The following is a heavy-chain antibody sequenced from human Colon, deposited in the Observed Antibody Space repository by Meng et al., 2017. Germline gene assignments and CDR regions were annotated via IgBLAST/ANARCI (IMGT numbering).Heavy chain of an antibody. CDR3: ARVGTARPFDY. J-gene: IGHJ4*02. D-gene: IGHD1-1*01. V-gene: IGHV3-21*01. CDR2: ITSSSNYI. CDR1: GFTFSLYA. Sequence: EVQLVESGGGLVKPGESLRVSCEASGFTFSLYAINWVRQAPGAGLEWVASITSSSNYIHYSDSVKGRFTVSRDNARNSSYLQMDSLRAEDTAVYYCARVGTARPFDYWGQGTLVTVSS.